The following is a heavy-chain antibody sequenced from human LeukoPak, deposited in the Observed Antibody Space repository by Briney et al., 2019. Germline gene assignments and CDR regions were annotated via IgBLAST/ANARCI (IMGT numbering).Heavy chain of an antibody. J-gene: IGHJ5*02. D-gene: IGHD6-19*01. V-gene: IGHV3-21*01. CDR1: GFTFSSYS. CDR3: ARDSLYSSRRNWIDP. CDR2: ISSSSSYI. Sequence: GGSLRLSCAASGFTFSSYSMNWVRQAPGKGLEWVSSISSSSSYIYYADSVKGRFTISRDNAKNSLYLQMNSLRAEDTAVYYCARDSLYSSRRNWIDPWGQGTLVTVSS.